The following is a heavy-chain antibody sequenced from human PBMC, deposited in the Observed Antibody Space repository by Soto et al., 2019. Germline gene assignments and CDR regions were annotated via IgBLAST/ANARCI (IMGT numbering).Heavy chain of an antibody. D-gene: IGHD6-6*01. J-gene: IGHJ6*03. CDR2: IYYSGST. V-gene: IGHV4-31*03. Sequence: QVQLQESGPGLVKPSQTLSLTCTVSGGSISSGGYYWSWIRQHPGKGLEWIGYIYYSGSTYYNPSLKSRVTISVDTSKNQFSLKLRSVTAADTAVYYCARGRSSSHYYYYMDVWGKGTTVTVSS. CDR1: GGSISSGGYY. CDR3: ARGRSSSHYYYYMDV.